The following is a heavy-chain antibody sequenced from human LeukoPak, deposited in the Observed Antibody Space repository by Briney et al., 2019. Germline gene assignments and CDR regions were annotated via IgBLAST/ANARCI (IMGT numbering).Heavy chain of an antibody. D-gene: IGHD3-22*01. CDR2: ISGSGGST. Sequence: PGGSLRLSCAASGFTFSSYAMSWVRQAPGKGLEWVSAISGSGGSTYYADSVKGRFTISRDNSKNTLYLQMNSLRAEDTAVYYCAKGGVKYDSSGYYGVFDYWGQGTLVTVSS. CDR3: AKGGVKYDSSGYYGVFDY. V-gene: IGHV3-23*01. CDR1: GFTFSSYA. J-gene: IGHJ4*02.